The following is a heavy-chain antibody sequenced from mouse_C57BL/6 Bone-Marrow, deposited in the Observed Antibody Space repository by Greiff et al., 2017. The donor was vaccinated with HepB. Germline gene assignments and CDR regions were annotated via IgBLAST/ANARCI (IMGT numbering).Heavy chain of an antibody. CDR2: IWWDDDK. Sequence: QVTLKVSGPGILQPSQSLSLTCSFSGFSLSTFGMGVGWIRQPPGRGLEWLAYIWWDDDKYYNPALKSRLTIIKNTSKNQVFLKIAHVDTADTATYYCARIALYDGYYWYFDVWGTGTTVTVSS. J-gene: IGHJ1*03. D-gene: IGHD2-3*01. V-gene: IGHV8-8*01. CDR1: GFSLSTFGMG. CDR3: ARIALYDGYYWYFDV.